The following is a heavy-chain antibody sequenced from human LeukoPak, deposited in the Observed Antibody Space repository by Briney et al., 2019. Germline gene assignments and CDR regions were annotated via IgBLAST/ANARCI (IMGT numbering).Heavy chain of an antibody. Sequence: GGSLRLSCAASGFTFSNYAIIWVRQAPGKGLEWVSAISGSGGSTYYADSVKGRFTISRDNSKNTLYLQMNSLRAEDTAVYYCAKNDRRYYGSGSYYVDYWGQGTLVTVSS. V-gene: IGHV3-23*01. CDR3: AKNDRRYYGSGSYYVDY. J-gene: IGHJ4*02. D-gene: IGHD3-10*01. CDR1: GFTFSNYA. CDR2: ISGSGGST.